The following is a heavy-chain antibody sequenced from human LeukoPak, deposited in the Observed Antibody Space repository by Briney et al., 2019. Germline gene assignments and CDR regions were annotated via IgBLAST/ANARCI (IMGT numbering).Heavy chain of an antibody. CDR1: GGSFSSYP. J-gene: IGHJ4*02. CDR2: VTPVFGTP. CDR3: ARGSASNWPVDI. D-gene: IGHD6-13*01. Sequence: GSSVTVSCKASGGSFSSYPISWVRQAPGQGLQWMGGVTPVFGTPNYAQEFQGRVTLTADDSTNTAYMELNSLRSDDTAVYYCARGSASNWPVDIWGQGTLVIFSS. V-gene: IGHV1-69*01.